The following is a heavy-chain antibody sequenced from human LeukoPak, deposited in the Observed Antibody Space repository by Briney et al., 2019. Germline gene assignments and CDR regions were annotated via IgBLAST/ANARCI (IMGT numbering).Heavy chain of an antibody. CDR1: GFTFSNDW. V-gene: IGHV3-74*01. D-gene: IGHD3-22*01. Sequence: TGGSLRLSCAASGFTFSNDWMHWVRQAPGKGLVWVSRINTDGSTTTYADSVKGRFTISRDNAKNTLYLQMNSLRVEDTAVYYCARDLFSFYYGSSGYCDYWGPGTRVTVSS. CDR2: INTDGSTT. CDR3: ARDLFSFYYGSSGYCDY. J-gene: IGHJ4*02.